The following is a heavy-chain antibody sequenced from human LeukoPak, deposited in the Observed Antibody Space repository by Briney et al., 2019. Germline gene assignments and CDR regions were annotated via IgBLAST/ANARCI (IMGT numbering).Heavy chain of an antibody. CDR2: ISAYNGNT. Sequence: ASVKVSCKASGYTFTSYGTSWVRQAPGQGLEWMGWISAYNGNTNYAQKLQGRVTMTTDTSTSTAYMELRSLRSDDTAVYYCARDYCSSTSCRHSKFDYWGQGTLVTVSS. V-gene: IGHV1-18*01. J-gene: IGHJ4*02. CDR1: GYTFTSYG. CDR3: ARDYCSSTSCRHSKFDY. D-gene: IGHD2-2*01.